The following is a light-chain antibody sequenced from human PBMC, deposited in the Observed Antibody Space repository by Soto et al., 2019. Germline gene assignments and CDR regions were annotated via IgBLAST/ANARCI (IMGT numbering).Light chain of an antibody. CDR2: GNN. CDR3: AAWDDSLNGVV. J-gene: IGLJ2*01. V-gene: IGLV1-44*01. Sequence: QSVLTQPPSASGTPGQRVTISCSGSSSNIGSNIVNWYQQLPGTAPKVLIYGNNQRPSGVPHRFSGSKSGTSASLAISGLQSEDEADYYCAAWDDSLNGVVFGGGTQLTVL. CDR1: SSNIGSNI.